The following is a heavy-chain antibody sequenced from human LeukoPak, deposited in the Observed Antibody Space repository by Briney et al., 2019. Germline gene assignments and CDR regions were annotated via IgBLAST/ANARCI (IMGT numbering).Heavy chain of an antibody. CDR1: GGSISSYY. D-gene: IGHD3-3*01. J-gene: IGHJ4*02. CDR3: ARGLAYYDFWSGFL. CDR2: IYYSGST. Sequence: SETLSLTCTVSGGSISSYYWSWIRQPPGRGLEWIGYIYYSGSTNYNPSLKSRVTISVDTSKNQFSLKLSSVTAADTAVYYCARGLAYYDFWSGFLWGQGTLVTVSS. V-gene: IGHV4-59*01.